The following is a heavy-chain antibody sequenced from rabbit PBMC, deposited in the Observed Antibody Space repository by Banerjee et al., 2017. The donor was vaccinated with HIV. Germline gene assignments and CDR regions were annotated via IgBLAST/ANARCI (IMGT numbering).Heavy chain of an antibody. Sequence: QQQLEESGGDLVKPGASLTLTCTASGFSFSNKYVMCWVRQAPGKGLEWIACINTSSGNIVYASWAKGRFTISKTSWTTVTLQMTSLTAADTATYFCARDPGYAGYGYANLWGPGTLVTVS. V-gene: IGHV1S45*01. CDR2: INTSSGNI. D-gene: IGHD6-1*01. CDR3: ARDPGYAGYGYANL. J-gene: IGHJ4*01. CDR1: GFSFSNKYV.